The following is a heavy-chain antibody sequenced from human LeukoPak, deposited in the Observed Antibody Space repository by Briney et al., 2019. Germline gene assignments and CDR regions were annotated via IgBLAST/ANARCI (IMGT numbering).Heavy chain of an antibody. J-gene: IGHJ4*02. CDR2: ICGSGGCT. CDR3: AKTTVGYSSGRYPGWPADC. D-gene: IGHD6-19*01. Sequence: GGSLRLSCEATGFTFNTYAIYWVRQAPGKGLEWVSGICGSGGCTYYADSVKGRFTISRDNSKNTVYLQMNSLTADDTAVYYCAKTTVGYSSGRYPGWPADCWGQGTLVTVSS. V-gene: IGHV3-23*01. CDR1: GFTFNTYA.